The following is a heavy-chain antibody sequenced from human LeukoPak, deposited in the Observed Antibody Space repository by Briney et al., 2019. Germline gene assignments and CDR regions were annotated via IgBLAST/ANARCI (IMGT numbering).Heavy chain of an antibody. D-gene: IGHD6-13*01. V-gene: IGHV3-66*01. CDR3: ARGGLRQQLVRGDHFDD. Sequence: GESLRLSCVASGFTFSSYSMNWVRQAPGKGLEWVSVIYSGGSTYYADSVKGRFSISRDNSKNTLYLQMNSLRDEDTAVYYCARGGLRQQLVRGDHFDDWGQGTLATVSS. J-gene: IGHJ4*02. CDR1: GFTFSSYS. CDR2: IYSGGST.